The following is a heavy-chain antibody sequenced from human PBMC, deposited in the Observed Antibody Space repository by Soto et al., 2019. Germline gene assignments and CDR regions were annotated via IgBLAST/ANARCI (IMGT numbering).Heavy chain of an antibody. D-gene: IGHD4-17*01. V-gene: IGHV1-18*01. CDR1: GYTFTHYG. J-gene: IGHJ2*01. Sequence: QVQLVQSGAEVKKPGASVKVSCMASGYTFTHYGITWVRQAPGQGLEWLGWINPDNGGKHTVQRLHEGLTLTTDRATNTAYLELWSLIYDDTAVYYFAKDLDDGGRYWYFDLWGRGTLVTVSS. CDR2: INPDNGGK. CDR3: AKDLDDGGRYWYFDL.